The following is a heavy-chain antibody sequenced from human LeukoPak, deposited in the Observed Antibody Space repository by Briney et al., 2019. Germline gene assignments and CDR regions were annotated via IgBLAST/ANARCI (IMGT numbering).Heavy chain of an antibody. CDR2: IGGSGTRT. V-gene: IGHV3-23*01. D-gene: IGHD2-2*03. J-gene: IGHJ4*02. CDR3: AKDSHWILFDD. CDR1: GFTFSSDA. Sequence: GGSLRLSCAASGFTFSSDAMSWVRQAPGKGLEWVSGIGGSGTRTYYADSVKGRFTISRDNSKNTLYLQMNSLRDEDTAVYYCAKDSHWILFDDWGQGTLVTVSS.